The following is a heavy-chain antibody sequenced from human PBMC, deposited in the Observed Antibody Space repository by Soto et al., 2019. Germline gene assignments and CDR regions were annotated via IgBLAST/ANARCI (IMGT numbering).Heavy chain of an antibody. CDR2: ISYDGTNN. D-gene: IGHD3-10*01. Sequence: GRLHRVRCAVSELTCSDYARHWVRQAPGKGLECVAVISYDGTNNYYADSVKGRFTISRDNSKNTLFLQMNSLRSEDTAVYYCATITVVRGVTYDAFDFWGQGTMVTVSS. J-gene: IGHJ3*01. CDR1: ELTCSDYA. CDR3: ATITVVRGVTYDAFDF. V-gene: IGHV3-30-3*01.